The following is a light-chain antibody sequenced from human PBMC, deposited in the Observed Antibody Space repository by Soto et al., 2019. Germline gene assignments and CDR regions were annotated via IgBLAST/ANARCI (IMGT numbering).Light chain of an antibody. J-gene: IGKJ1*01. CDR2: KAS. CDR1: QSIGSW. Sequence: DIQMTQSPSILSASVGDRVTITCRASQSIGSWLAWYQHKPGKAPKLLIYKASSLESGVPLRFSGSGSETEFTLTISGLQPGDSATYYCQQYNSYSPTFGQGTKVDIK. V-gene: IGKV1-5*03. CDR3: QQYNSYSPT.